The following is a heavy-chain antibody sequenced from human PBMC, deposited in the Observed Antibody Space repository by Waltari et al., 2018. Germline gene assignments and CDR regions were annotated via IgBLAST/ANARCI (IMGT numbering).Heavy chain of an antibody. V-gene: IGHV3-30-3*01. CDR2: ISYDGSNK. CDR3: ARGAIFGVGVDY. Sequence: QVQLVESGEGVVQPGRSLRLSCAASGFTFSSYAMHWVRQAPGKGLEWVAVISYDGSNKYYADSVKGRFTISRDNSKNTLYLQMNSLRAEDTAVYYCARGAIFGVGVDYWGQGTLVTVSS. D-gene: IGHD3-3*01. J-gene: IGHJ4*02. CDR1: GFTFSSYA.